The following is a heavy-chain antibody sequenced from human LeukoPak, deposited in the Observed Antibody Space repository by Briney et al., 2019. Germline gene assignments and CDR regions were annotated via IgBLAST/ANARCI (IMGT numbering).Heavy chain of an antibody. CDR2: IKQDGSEI. Sequence: GGSLRLPCVASGLSFGNYWMDWVRQAPGKGPEWVGNIKQDGSEIYYVDSVKGRFTISRDSAKNSLYLDMNRLRGEDTAIYYCARDFDPWGQGTLVTVSS. CDR1: GLSFGNYW. V-gene: IGHV3-7*01. J-gene: IGHJ5*02. CDR3: ARDFDP.